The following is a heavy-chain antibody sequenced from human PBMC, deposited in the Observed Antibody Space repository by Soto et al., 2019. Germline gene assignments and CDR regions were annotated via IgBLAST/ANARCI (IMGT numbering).Heavy chain of an antibody. V-gene: IGHV4-4*02. CDR3: ARDCSNQKGHYYYYGMDV. D-gene: IGHD2-15*01. J-gene: IGHJ6*02. CDR1: GGSISSSNW. CDR2: IYHSGST. Sequence: QVQLQESGPGLVKPSGTLSLTCAVSGGSISSSNWWSWVRQPPGKGLEWIGEIYHSGSTNYNPSLKSRVTISVDKSKNQFSLKLSSVTAADTAVYYCARDCSNQKGHYYYYGMDVWGQGTTVTVSS.